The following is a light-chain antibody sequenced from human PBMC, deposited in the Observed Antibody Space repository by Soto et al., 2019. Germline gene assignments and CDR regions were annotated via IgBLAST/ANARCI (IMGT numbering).Light chain of an antibody. J-gene: IGKJ1*01. Sequence: VDRVIITCRASPSINSWVAWFQQKPGKAPKVLIYDASTLESGVPSTFSGSGSGTEFTLTIDSLQPDDVANYYCQRYNAFSQTFGQGTKVEI. CDR2: DAS. V-gene: IGKV1-5*01. CDR3: QRYNAFSQT. CDR1: PSINSW.